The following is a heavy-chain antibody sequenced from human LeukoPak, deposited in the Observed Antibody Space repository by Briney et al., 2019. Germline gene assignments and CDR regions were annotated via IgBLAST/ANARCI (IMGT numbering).Heavy chain of an antibody. D-gene: IGHD3-16*02. CDR2: IYYSGST. J-gene: IGHJ4*02. CDR1: GGSISSGDYY. CDR3: ARSYYDYVWGSYRILDY. Sequence: PSQTLSLTCTVSGGSISSGDYYWSWIRQPPGKGLEWIGYIYYSGSTYYNPSLKSRVTISVDTSKNQFSLKLSSVTAADTAVYYCARSYYDYVWGSYRILDYWGQGTLVTASS. V-gene: IGHV4-30-4*01.